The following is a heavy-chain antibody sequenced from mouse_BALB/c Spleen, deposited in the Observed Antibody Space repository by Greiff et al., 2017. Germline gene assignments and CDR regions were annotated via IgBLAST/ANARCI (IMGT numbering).Heavy chain of an antibody. V-gene: IGHV5-9-3*01. Sequence: EVKLVESGGGLVKPGGSLKLSCAASGFTFSSYAMSWVRQTPEKRLEWVATISSGGSYTYYPDSVKGRFTISRDNAKNTLYLQMSSLRSEDTAMYYCARHPQLTGRYYFDYWGQGTTLTVAS. CDR2: ISSGGSYT. D-gene: IGHD4-1*01. CDR1: GFTFSSYA. CDR3: ARHPQLTGRYYFDY. J-gene: IGHJ2*01.